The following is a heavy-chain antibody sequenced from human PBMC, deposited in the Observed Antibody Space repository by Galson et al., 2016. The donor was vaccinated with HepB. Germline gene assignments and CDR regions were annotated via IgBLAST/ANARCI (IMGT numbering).Heavy chain of an antibody. CDR3: ARVLTTVTNQALGFDP. D-gene: IGHD4-17*01. Sequence: ETLSLTCTVSGGSIGTYYWSWLRQPPGKGLEWIGYIFYTGSTNYNPSLKSRVTISLDTSKSQFSLKLSSMTAADTAVYYCARVLTTVTNQALGFDPWGQGTLVTVSS. J-gene: IGHJ5*02. V-gene: IGHV4-59*01. CDR2: IFYTGST. CDR1: GGSIGTYY.